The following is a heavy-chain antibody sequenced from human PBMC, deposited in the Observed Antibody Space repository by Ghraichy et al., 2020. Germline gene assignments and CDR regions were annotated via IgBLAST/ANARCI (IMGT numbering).Heavy chain of an antibody. V-gene: IGHV3-74*01. CDR2: INSDGSST. J-gene: IGHJ4*02. CDR1: GFTFSSYW. CDR3: ARDRGVVVPAAIW. D-gene: IGHD2-2*02. Sequence: LSLTCAASGFTFSSYWMHWVRQAPGKGLVWVSRINSDGSSTSYADSVKGRFTISRDNAKNTLYLQMNSLRAEDTTVYYCARDRGVVVPAAIWWGQGTLVTVSS.